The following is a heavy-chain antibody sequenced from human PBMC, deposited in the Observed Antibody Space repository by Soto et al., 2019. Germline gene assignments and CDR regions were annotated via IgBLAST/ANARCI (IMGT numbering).Heavy chain of an antibody. CDR3: ARDPGLYCSGGSCYSPNGMDV. Sequence: ASVKVSCKASGYTFTSYGISWVRQAPGQGLEWMGWISAYNGNTNYAQKLQGRVTMTTDTSTSTAYMELRSLRSDDTAVYYCARDPGLYCSGGSCYSPNGMDVWGQGTTVTVS. D-gene: IGHD2-15*01. CDR2: ISAYNGNT. CDR1: GYTFTSYG. J-gene: IGHJ6*02. V-gene: IGHV1-18*01.